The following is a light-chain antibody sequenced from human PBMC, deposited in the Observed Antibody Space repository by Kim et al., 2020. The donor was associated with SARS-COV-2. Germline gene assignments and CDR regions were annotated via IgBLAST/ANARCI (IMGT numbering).Light chain of an antibody. CDR3: NSRDSNDNVV. J-gene: IGLJ2*01. CDR2: GKN. V-gene: IGLV3-19*01. CDR1: SLRSYY. Sequence: VALRQTVRITCQGASLRSYYANWYQQKPGQAPLLVIYGKNNRPSGIPDRFSGSSSGNPASLTITGTQAGDEADYYCNSRDSNDNVVFGGGTKLTVL.